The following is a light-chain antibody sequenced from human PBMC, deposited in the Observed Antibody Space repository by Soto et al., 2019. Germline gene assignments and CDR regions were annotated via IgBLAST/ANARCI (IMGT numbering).Light chain of an antibody. CDR2: EGS. CDR3: CSYASSGTYV. Sequence: QSALTQPASVSGSPGQSITISCTGTSSDVGSYNLVSWYQQHPGKAPKLMIHEGSKRPSGISSRFSGSKSGNTASLTISGLQAEDEADFYCCSYASSGTYVFGTGTKVTVL. CDR1: SSDVGSYNL. V-gene: IGLV2-23*01. J-gene: IGLJ1*01.